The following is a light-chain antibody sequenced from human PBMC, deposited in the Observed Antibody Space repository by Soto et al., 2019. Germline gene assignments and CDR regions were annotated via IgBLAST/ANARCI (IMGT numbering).Light chain of an antibody. V-gene: IGKV3-20*01. CDR2: GAS. CDR3: QQYGSSPTWT. Sequence: ESVLTQSPGTLSLSPGERATLSCRASQSVSSNYLAWYQQKPGQAPRLLIYGASTRASGIPDRFSGSGSGTDFTLTISRLEPEDSAVYYYQQYGSSPTWTFGQGTKVDTK. CDR1: QSVSSNY. J-gene: IGKJ1*01.